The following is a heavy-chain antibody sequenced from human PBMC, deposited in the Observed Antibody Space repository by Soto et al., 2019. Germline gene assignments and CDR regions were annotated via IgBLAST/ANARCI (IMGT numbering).Heavy chain of an antibody. CDR1: WGSGGGLGVR. Sequence: PFLPQSLRNSVLWGSGGGLGVRRACIRKTPGKGLEWIGYIYNGGSTYYRPSLESRMHMSLDATRNHYSLRLTSVTAADTAVYFCARAPVGLDTISYFDYWGQGKLVTVSS. D-gene: IGHD3-3*01. CDR3: ARAPVGLDTISYFDY. CDR2: IYNGGST. J-gene: IGHJ4*02. V-gene: IGHV4-30-4*01.